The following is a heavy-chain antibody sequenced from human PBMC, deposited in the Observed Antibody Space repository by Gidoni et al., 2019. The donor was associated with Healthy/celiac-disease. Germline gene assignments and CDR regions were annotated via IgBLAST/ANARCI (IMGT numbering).Heavy chain of an antibody. CDR1: GFTFSSYR. CDR3: ARDSSWWYSSSWYGAFDI. CDR2: IRSSSSYI. D-gene: IGHD6-13*01. V-gene: IGHV3-21*01. J-gene: IGHJ3*02. Sequence: EVQLVESGGGLVKPGGSLRLSCAASGFTFSSYRMNWFRQAPGKGLDWVSSIRSSSSYIYYADSVKGRFTISRDNAKNSLYLQMNSLRAEDTAVYYCARDSSWWYSSSWYGAFDIWGQGTMVTVSS.